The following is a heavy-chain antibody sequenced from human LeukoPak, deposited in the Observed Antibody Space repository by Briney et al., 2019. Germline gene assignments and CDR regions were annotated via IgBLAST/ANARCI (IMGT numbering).Heavy chain of an antibody. CDR2: IYAGGST. J-gene: IGHJ4*02. Sequence: SEALSLTCTVSGGSISNYYWSWVRQPAGMGLEWIGRIYAGGSTKYNPSLKSRVTMSVDTSNNQFSLNLSSVTAADTAVYYCARTSARGAQFDYWGQGTLVTVYS. V-gene: IGHV4-4*07. CDR1: GGSISNYY. CDR3: ARTSARGAQFDY. D-gene: IGHD3-10*01.